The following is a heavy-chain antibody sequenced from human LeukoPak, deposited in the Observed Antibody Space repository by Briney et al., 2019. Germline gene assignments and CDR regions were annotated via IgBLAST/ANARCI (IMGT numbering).Heavy chain of an antibody. CDR2: ISSSSSYI. J-gene: IGHJ4*02. CDR1: GFTFSSYA. CDR3: ARWRPSSYYYDSSGGDYFDY. Sequence: GGSLRLSCAASGFTFSSYAMSWVRQAPGKGLEWVSSISSSSSYIYYADSVKGRFTISRDNAKNSLYLQMNSLRAEDTAVYYCARWRPSSYYYDSSGGDYFDYWGQGTLVTVSS. V-gene: IGHV3-21*01. D-gene: IGHD3-22*01.